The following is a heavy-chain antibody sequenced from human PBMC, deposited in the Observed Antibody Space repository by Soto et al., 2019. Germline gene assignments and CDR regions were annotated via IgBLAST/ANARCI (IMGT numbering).Heavy chain of an antibody. CDR3: AKDLPADEYSYGGGGYYYYGMDV. Sequence: GGSLRLSCAASGFTFSSYGMHWVRQAPGKGLEWVAVISYDGSNKYYADSVKGRFTISRDNSKNTLYLQMNSLRAEDTAVYYCAKDLPADEYSYGGGGYYYYGMDVWGQGTTVTVSS. D-gene: IGHD5-18*01. V-gene: IGHV3-30*18. CDR1: GFTFSSYG. CDR2: ISYDGSNK. J-gene: IGHJ6*02.